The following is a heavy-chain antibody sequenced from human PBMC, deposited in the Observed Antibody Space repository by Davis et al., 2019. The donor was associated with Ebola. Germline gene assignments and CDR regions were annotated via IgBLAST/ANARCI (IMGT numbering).Heavy chain of an antibody. CDR1: GFTFSSYG. J-gene: IGHJ5*02. CDR3: ARDRQPRTSWFDP. V-gene: IGHV3-33*05. Sequence: GGSLNLSCPASGFTFSSYGMPWVRQAPGKGLEWVAVISYDGSNKYYADSVKGRFTISRDNSKNTLFLQMNSLRAEDTAVYYCARDRQPRTSWFDPWGQGTLVTVSS. D-gene: IGHD3-3*01. CDR2: ISYDGSNK.